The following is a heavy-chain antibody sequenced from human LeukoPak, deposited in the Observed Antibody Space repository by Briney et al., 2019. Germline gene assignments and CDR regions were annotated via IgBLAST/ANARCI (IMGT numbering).Heavy chain of an antibody. CDR1: GYTFTSYY. J-gene: IGHJ6*02. V-gene: IGHV1-46*01. D-gene: IGHD6-19*01. CDR2: INPSGGST. Sequence: ASVKVSCKASGYTFTSYYMHWVRQAPVQGLEWMGIINPSGGSTSYAQKFQGRVTMTRDTSTSTVYMELSSLRSEDTAVYYCARETAVAGTSYGMDVWGQGTTVTVSS. CDR3: ARETAVAGTSYGMDV.